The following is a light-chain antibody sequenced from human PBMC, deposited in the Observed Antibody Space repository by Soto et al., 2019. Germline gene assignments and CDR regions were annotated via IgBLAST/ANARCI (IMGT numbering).Light chain of an antibody. CDR1: QSVLYSTNNKNY. CDR3: QQYESTPPT. Sequence: IVMTQSPDSLAVSLGERATINCKSSQSVLYSTNNKNYLAWYQQRPGQPPKLLIYWASTRESGVPDRFSGSGSGTDFTLTITSLQAEDVAVYYCQQYESTPPTFGQGTKLESK. CDR2: WAS. V-gene: IGKV4-1*01. J-gene: IGKJ2*01.